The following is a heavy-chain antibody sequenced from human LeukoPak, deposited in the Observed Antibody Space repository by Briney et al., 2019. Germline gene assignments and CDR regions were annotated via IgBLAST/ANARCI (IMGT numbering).Heavy chain of an antibody. Sequence: PSETLSLTCAVYGGSFSGYYWSWIRQPPGKGLEWIGEINHSGSTNYNPSLKSRATISVDTSKNQFSLKLSSVTAADTAVYYCAGGGAHYYDSSGYPTPFDPWGQGTLVTVSS. J-gene: IGHJ5*02. V-gene: IGHV4-34*01. CDR2: INHSGST. D-gene: IGHD3-22*01. CDR3: AGGGAHYYDSSGYPTPFDP. CDR1: GGSFSGYY.